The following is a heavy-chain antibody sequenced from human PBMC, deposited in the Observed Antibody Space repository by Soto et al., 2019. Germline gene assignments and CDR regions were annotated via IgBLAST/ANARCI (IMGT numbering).Heavy chain of an antibody. Sequence: EVQVLESGGGLVQPGGSLRLSCAASGFTFRTYAMSWVRQAPGKGLEWVSTISGSGGSTKYADSVKGRFTVSRDNSKNTVFLQMSSLRAEDPAVYYCAKMRGMQVWEYYLDYWGQGTLVTVSS. D-gene: IGHD1-26*01. CDR3: AKMRGMQVWEYYLDY. CDR2: ISGSGGST. CDR1: GFTFRTYA. J-gene: IGHJ4*02. V-gene: IGHV3-23*01.